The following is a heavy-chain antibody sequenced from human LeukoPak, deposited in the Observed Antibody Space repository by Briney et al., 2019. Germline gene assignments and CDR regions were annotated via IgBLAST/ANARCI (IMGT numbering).Heavy chain of an antibody. V-gene: IGHV3-23*01. CDR1: GFIFSNYA. Sequence: GGSLRLSCAASGFIFSNYAMAWARLTPGKGLEWVSAISGSSGTTYYTDSVKGRFTISRDSSTNTLYLQLSSLRAGDTAIYYCARGGSVFAYFFDYWGQGTLVTVSS. D-gene: IGHD3-10*01. J-gene: IGHJ4*02. CDR3: ARGGSVFAYFFDY. CDR2: ISGSSGTT.